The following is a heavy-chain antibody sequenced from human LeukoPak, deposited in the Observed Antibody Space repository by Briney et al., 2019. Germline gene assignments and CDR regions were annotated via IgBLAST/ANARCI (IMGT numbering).Heavy chain of an antibody. V-gene: IGHV3-30*04. D-gene: IGHD5-18*01. Sequence: GGSLRLSCAASGFTFSSYAMHWVRQAPGKGLEWVAVISYDGGNKYYADSVKGRFTISRDNSKNTLYLQMNSLRAEDTAVYYCASPSWIQLWSPYFDYWGQGTLVTVSS. J-gene: IGHJ4*02. CDR1: GFTFSSYA. CDR3: ASPSWIQLWSPYFDY. CDR2: ISYDGGNK.